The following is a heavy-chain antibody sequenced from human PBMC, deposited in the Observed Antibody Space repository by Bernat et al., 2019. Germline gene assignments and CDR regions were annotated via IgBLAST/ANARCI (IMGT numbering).Heavy chain of an antibody. J-gene: IGHJ4*02. D-gene: IGHD2-15*01. CDR1: GFTFSSYG. CDR3: AKAFVVTVLDY. V-gene: IGHV3-30*18. Sequence: QVQLVESGGGVVQPGRSLRLSCAASGFTFSSYGMHWVRQAPGKGLEWVAVISYDGSNKYYADSVKGRFTISRDNSKNTLYLQMNSLRAEDTAVYYCAKAFVVTVLDYWGQGTLVTVSS. CDR2: ISYDGSNK.